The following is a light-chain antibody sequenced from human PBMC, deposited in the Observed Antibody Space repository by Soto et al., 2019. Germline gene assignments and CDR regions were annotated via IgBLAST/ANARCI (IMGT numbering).Light chain of an antibody. CDR1: SSDVGAYNY. J-gene: IGLJ1*01. CDR2: EVS. CDR3: SSYAGSDNYV. V-gene: IGLV2-8*01. Sequence: QSVLTQPPSASGSPGQSVSISCTGTSSDVGAYNYVSWYQQHPGKAPKLIIYEVSKRPSGVPARFSGSKSGNAASLTVSGLQAEDEADYYCSSYAGSDNYVFGTGTKVTVL.